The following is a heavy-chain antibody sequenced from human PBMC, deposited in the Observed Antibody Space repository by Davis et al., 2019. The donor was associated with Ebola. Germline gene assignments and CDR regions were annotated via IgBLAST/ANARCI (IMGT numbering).Heavy chain of an antibody. Sequence: MPSETLSLTCTVSGGSISSYYWSWIRQPPGKGLEWIGYIYYSGSTNYNPSLKSRVTISVDTSKNQFSLKLSSVTAADTAVYYCASLLTYYYGSSGYYTGYYFDYWGQGTLVTVSS. V-gene: IGHV4-59*01. D-gene: IGHD3-22*01. CDR3: ASLLTYYYGSSGYYTGYYFDY. CDR1: GGSISSYY. J-gene: IGHJ4*02. CDR2: IYYSGST.